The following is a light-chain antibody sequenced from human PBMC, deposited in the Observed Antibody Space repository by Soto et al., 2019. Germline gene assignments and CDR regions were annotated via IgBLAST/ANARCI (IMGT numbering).Light chain of an antibody. J-gene: IGLJ1*01. Sequence: SVLTQPASVSGSPGQSITISCTGSGSDIGAYNYVSWYQQHPGKAPKLLIHGVTRRPSGVSSRFSASKSAYTASLTISGLQAEDEATYFCSSFTTSYFYVFGPGTKVTV. CDR2: GVT. CDR3: SSFTTSYFYV. CDR1: GSDIGAYNY. V-gene: IGLV2-14*01.